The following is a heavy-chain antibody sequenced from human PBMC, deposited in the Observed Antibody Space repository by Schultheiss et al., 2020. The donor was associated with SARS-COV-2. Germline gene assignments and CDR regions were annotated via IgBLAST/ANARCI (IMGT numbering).Heavy chain of an antibody. Sequence: GGSLRLSCAASGFTFSSYSMNWVRQAPGKGLEWVSYISSSGSTIYYADSVKGRFTISRDNAKNSLYLQMNSLRAEDTAVYYCARYCSSTSCNYWYFDLWGRGTLVTVSS. D-gene: IGHD2-2*01. CDR2: ISSSGSTI. V-gene: IGHV3-48*04. CDR1: GFTFSSYS. CDR3: ARYCSSTSCNYWYFDL. J-gene: IGHJ2*01.